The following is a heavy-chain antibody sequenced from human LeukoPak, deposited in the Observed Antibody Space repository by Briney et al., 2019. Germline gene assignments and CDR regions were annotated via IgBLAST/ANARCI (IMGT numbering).Heavy chain of an antibody. V-gene: IGHV1-2*02. Sequence: AASVKVSCKASGYTFTENYIHWVRQAPGQGLEWMGLINPYTGAANYTQNFQGRVTMTRGTSVSTAYMHLSGLRSDDTAVYYCARGKSGYSPWGQGTPVTVSS. CDR1: GYTFTENY. CDR2: INPYTGAA. D-gene: IGHD3-22*01. CDR3: ARGKSGYSP. J-gene: IGHJ4*02.